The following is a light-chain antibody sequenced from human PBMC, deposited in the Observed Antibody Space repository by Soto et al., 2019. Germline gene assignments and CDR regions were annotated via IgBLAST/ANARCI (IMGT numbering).Light chain of an antibody. CDR3: QTWGTGTYAV. V-gene: IGLV4-69*01. J-gene: IGLJ7*01. Sequence: QPVLTQSPSASASLGASVKLTCTLSSGHSSYAIAWHQQQPEKGPRYLMKLNSDGSHSKGDGIPDRFSGSISGAERYLTISGLQSEDEADYSCQTWGTGTYAVFGGGTQLTVL. CDR2: LNSDGSH. CDR1: SGHSSYA.